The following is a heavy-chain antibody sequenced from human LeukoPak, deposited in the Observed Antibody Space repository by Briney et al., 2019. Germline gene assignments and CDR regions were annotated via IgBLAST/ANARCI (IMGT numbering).Heavy chain of an antibody. CDR2: IYYSGST. J-gene: IGHJ4*02. V-gene: IGHV4-39*01. Sequence: SEALSLTCTVSGGSISSSSYYWGWIRQPPGKGLEWIGSIYYSGSTYDNPSLKSRVTISVDTSKNQFSLKLSSVTAADTAVYYCARLPIVGATTIYWGQGTLVTVSS. D-gene: IGHD1-26*01. CDR1: GGSISSSSYY. CDR3: ARLPIVGATTIY.